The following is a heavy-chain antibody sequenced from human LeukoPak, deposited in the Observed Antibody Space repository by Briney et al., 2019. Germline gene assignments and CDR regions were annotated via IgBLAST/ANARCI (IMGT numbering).Heavy chain of an antibody. Sequence: GGSLRLSCATSGFTFSTYEMNWVRQAPGKGLEWVSYISSGSDTIYYADSVRGRFTISRDNAKNSLYLQMNSLRAEDTAVYYCARGSVGRRIFDYWGQGTLVTVSS. D-gene: IGHD1-26*01. CDR1: GFTFSTYE. J-gene: IGHJ4*02. CDR2: ISSGSDTI. V-gene: IGHV3-48*03. CDR3: ARGSVGRRIFDY.